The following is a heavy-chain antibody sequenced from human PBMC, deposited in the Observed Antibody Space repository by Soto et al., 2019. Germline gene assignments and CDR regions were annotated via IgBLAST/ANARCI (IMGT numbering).Heavy chain of an antibody. CDR3: AREETAWPLAYGLDV. J-gene: IGHJ6*02. D-gene: IGHD2-21*02. V-gene: IGHV3-21*01. CDR2: IRSGRDT. CDR1: GFTFSNYY. Sequence: VGSLRLSCAVSGFTFSNYYIHWVRQAPGKGLEWVSSIRSGRDTFYADSVKGRFSISRDDATSSVSLQMNSLRGEDTAVYFCAREETAWPLAYGLDVWGQGTTVTVSS.